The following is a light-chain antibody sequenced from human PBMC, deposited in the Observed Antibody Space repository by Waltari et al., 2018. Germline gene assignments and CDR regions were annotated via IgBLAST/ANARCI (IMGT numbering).Light chain of an antibody. CDR2: RNN. V-gene: IGLV1-47*01. CDR1: RSNIGSNY. J-gene: IGLJ2*01. Sequence: QSVLSQPPSASGTPGQRVTISCSGTRSNIGSNYVYWYQHLPVMAPKLLLYRNNQRPPGVPDRFSSSKSGTSASLAIRELRSEDEADYYCGAWDDTLRFVFGGGTRLTVL. CDR3: GAWDDTLRFV.